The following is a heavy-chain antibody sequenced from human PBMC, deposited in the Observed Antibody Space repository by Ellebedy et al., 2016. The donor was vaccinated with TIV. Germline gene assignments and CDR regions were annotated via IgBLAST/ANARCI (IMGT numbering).Heavy chain of an antibody. Sequence: MPSETLSLTCPVSGGSISSFYWSWIRQPPGRGLEWIGFFFYGGSTNYNPSLKSRVSISVDSSKLQFSLKLSSVTTADTAVYYCARGDREWEPLDFWGQGTLVTVSS. V-gene: IGHV4-59*01. CDR2: FFYGGST. D-gene: IGHD1-26*01. CDR1: GGSISSFY. CDR3: ARGDREWEPLDF. J-gene: IGHJ4*02.